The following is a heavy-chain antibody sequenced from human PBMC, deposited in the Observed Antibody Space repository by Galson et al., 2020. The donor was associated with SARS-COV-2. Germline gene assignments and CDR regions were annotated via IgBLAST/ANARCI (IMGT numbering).Heavy chain of an antibody. D-gene: IGHD2-2*01. CDR3: ATGPPYCSSTSCYPNWFDP. V-gene: IGHV1-24*01. J-gene: IGHJ5*02. CDR2: FDPEDGET. Sequence: ASVKVSCKVSGYTLTELSMHWVRQAPGKGLEWMGGFDPEDGETIYAQKFQGRVTMIEDTSTDTAYMELSSLRSEDTAVYYCATGPPYCSSTSCYPNWFDPWGQGTLVTVSS. CDR1: GYTLTELS.